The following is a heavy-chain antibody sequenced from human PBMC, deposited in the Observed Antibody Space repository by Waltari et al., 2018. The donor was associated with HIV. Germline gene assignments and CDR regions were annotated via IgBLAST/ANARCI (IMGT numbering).Heavy chain of an antibody. CDR3: TRGAIYSSGPFDAFDV. V-gene: IGHV3-7*03. D-gene: IGHD3-22*01. J-gene: IGHJ3*01. Sequence: VESGGGVAQPGESRKLSCRGSGLNCCTYWMSGVRQPPGKGLEWLDNVKEDGTEEYYLESMKGRFTIYRENDKSTMYLQMDNLRVDDTAMYHCTRGAIYSSGPFDAFDVWGPGTSVVVSS. CDR1: GLNCCTYW. CDR2: VKEDGTEE.